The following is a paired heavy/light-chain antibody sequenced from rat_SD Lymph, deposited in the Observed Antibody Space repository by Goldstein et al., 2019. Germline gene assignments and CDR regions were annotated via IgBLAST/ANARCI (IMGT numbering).Light chain of an antibody. CDR3: QQSRESPPT. Sequence: DIVLTQSPALAVSLGQRATISCRASQSVSISRYNLMHWYQQKPGQQPKLLIYRASNLASGIPARFSGSGSGTDFTLTINPVQADDIATYYCQQSRESPPTFGGGTKLELK. V-gene: IGKV3S19*01. CDR2: RAS. J-gene: IGKJ1*01. CDR1: QSVSISRYNL.
Heavy chain of an antibody. CDR2: ISSSSSYI. CDR1: GFTFSNYG. Sequence: EVQLVESGGGLVQPGRSLKLSCLASGFTFSNYGMNWIRQAPGKGLEWVASISSSSSYIYYADTVKGRFTISRDNAKNTLYLQMTSLRSEDTALYYCARPGNYYSGENYWYFDFWGPGTMVTVSS. V-gene: IGHV5-34*01. D-gene: IGHD1-1*01. CDR3: ARPGNYYSGENYWYFDF. J-gene: IGHJ1*01.